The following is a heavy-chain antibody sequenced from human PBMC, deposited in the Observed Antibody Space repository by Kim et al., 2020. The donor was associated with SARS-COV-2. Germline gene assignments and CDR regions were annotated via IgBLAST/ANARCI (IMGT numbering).Heavy chain of an antibody. CDR3: ARDLAANYPGGYYYYGMDV. CDR2: IYYSGST. V-gene: IGHV4-31*03. Sequence: SETLSLTCTVSGGSISSGGYYWSWIRQHPGKGLEWIGYIYYSGSTYYNPSLKSRVTISVDTSKNQFSLKLSSVTAADTAVYYCARDLAANYPGGYYYYGMDVWGQGTTVTVSS. CDR1: GGSISSGGYY. D-gene: IGHD2-15*01. J-gene: IGHJ6*02.